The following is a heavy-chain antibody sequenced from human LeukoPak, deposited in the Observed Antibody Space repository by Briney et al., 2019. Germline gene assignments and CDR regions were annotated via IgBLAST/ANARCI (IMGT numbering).Heavy chain of an antibody. V-gene: IGHV3-23*01. D-gene: IGHD2-2*01. CDR1: GLTFGSYT. J-gene: IGHJ4*02. Sequence: PGGSLRLSCAASGLTFGSYTMSWVRQAPGKGLEWVSHISPSGDSTYYADSVKGRFTISRNSSKNTLSLQMNSLRAEDTAVYYCAKIPKGGYFDSWGQGTLVTVSS. CDR3: AKIPKGGYFDS. CDR2: ISPSGDST.